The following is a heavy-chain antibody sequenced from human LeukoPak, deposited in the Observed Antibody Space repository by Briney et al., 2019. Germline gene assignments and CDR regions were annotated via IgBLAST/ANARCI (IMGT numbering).Heavy chain of an antibody. CDR3: AKGARGYGSGSQGYYFDY. D-gene: IGHD3-10*01. CDR1: GDSVSSNSAA. Sequence: SQTLSLTCAISGDSVSSNSAAWNWIRQSPSRGLEWLGRTYYRSKWYNDYAVSVKSRITINPDTSKNQFSLQLNSVTPEDTAVYYCAKGARGYGSGSQGYYFDYWVQGTLVTVSS. J-gene: IGHJ4*02. CDR2: TYYRSKWYN. V-gene: IGHV6-1*01.